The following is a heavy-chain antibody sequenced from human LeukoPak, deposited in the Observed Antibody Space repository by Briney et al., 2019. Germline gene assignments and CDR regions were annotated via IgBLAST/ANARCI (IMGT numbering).Heavy chain of an antibody. D-gene: IGHD4-17*01. CDR1: GFTFSGSA. CDR2: IRSKANSYAT. J-gene: IGHJ6*02. Sequence: PGGSLRLSCAASGFTFSGSAMHWVRQASGKGLEWVGRIRSKANSYATAYAASVKGRFTISRDDSKNTAYLQMNSLKTEDTAVYYCTRHLTTVNLYYYYGMDVWGQGTTVTVSS. V-gene: IGHV3-73*01. CDR3: TRHLTTVNLYYYYGMDV.